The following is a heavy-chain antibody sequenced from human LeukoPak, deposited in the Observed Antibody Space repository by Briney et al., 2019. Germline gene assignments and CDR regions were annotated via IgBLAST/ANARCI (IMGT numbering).Heavy chain of an antibody. CDR1: GFTLSNFW. Sequence: SGGSLRLSCAGSGFTLSNFWVHWVRQPPGKGLVWVSRINIEGSRTDYADSVRGRFTISRDNAKKSLYLQMNSLRAEDTAVYYCARDSPGYLAYDSWGQGTLVTVSS. V-gene: IGHV3-74*01. CDR2: INIEGSRT. J-gene: IGHJ4*02. D-gene: IGHD1-1*01. CDR3: ARDSPGYLAYDS.